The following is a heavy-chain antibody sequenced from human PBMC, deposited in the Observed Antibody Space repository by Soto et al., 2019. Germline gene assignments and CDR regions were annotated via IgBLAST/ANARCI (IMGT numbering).Heavy chain of an antibody. D-gene: IGHD6-19*01. CDR3: AQGMAVARQSLGY. CDR2: ISGDGRDT. J-gene: IGHJ4*02. CDR1: GFTYCSYG. V-gene: IGHV3-30*18. Sequence: QVQLVESGGGVVQPERSLRLSCAASGFTYCSYGMHWVRQAPGKGLEWVAAISGDGRDTYYGDSVKGRFTISRDNSRNTLYVQMNSLRAEDTAVYYCAQGMAVARQSLGYWGQGTLVTVSS.